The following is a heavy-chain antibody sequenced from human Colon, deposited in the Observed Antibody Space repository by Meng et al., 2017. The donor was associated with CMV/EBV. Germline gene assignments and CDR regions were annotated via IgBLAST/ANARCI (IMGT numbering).Heavy chain of an antibody. V-gene: IGHV3-23*01. CDR2: ISGSGGST. CDR3: ARIFGHAAGHYYHALDV. J-gene: IGHJ6*02. D-gene: IGHD3-3*01. CDR1: GFTFSSYA. Sequence: GESLKISCAASGFTFSSYAMSWVRQAPGKGLEWVSAISGSGGSTYYADSVKGRFTISRDNSKNTLYLQMNSLRAEDTAIYYCARIFGHAAGHYYHALDVWGQGTTVTVSS.